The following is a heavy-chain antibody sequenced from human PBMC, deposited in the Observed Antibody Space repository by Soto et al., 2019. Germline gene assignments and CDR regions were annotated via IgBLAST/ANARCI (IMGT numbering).Heavy chain of an antibody. D-gene: IGHD5-12*01. V-gene: IGHV1-69*01. CDR1: GGTFSSYA. J-gene: IGHJ4*02. CDR3: ARDGAWDGYNPYYFDY. CDR2: IIPIFGTA. Sequence: QVQLVQSGAEVKKPGSSVKVSCKASGGTFSSYAISWVRQAPGQGLEWMGGIIPIFGTANYAQKFQGRVTITADESRSTAYMELSSLRSEDTAVYYCARDGAWDGYNPYYFDYWGQGTLVTVSS.